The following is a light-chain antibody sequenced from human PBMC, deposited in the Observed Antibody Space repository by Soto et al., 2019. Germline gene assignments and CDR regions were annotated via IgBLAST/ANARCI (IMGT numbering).Light chain of an antibody. J-gene: IGKJ1*01. V-gene: IGKV3-15*01. Sequence: EIVMTQSPATLSVSPGERATLSCRASQTVSSNLAWYQQKPGQAPRLLIYGASTRATGIPARFSGSGSGTEFTLTISSLQSEDFAVYYCQQYNDWPGTFCQGTKVEI. CDR1: QTVSSN. CDR2: GAS. CDR3: QQYNDWPGT.